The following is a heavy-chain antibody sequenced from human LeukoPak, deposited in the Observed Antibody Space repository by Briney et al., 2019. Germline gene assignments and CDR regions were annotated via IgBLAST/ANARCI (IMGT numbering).Heavy chain of an antibody. CDR1: GFTFSSYV. D-gene: IGHD1-1*01. CDR2: ISSDGGDT. Sequence: GGSLRLSCAASGFTFSSYVMYWVRQAPGKGLEYVSAISSDGGDTYYANSVKGRFTISRDNSKNTLYLQMGSLRGEDMAVYYCARVMERPYYNGMDVWGQGTTVTVSS. CDR3: ARVMERPYYNGMDV. V-gene: IGHV3-64*01. J-gene: IGHJ6*02.